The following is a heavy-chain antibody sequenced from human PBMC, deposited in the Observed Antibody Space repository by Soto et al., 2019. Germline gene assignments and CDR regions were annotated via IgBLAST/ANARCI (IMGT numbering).Heavy chain of an antibody. CDR1: GCSFSSFG. CDR3: AREGSGYNL. Sequence: SVKVSCKASGCSFSSFGISWVRQAPGQGLEWMGGIIPVFGRPNYAQRFRGRLTITADESTNTVYLELIDLRSEDTAVYYCAREGSGYNLWGQGTQVTVSS. J-gene: IGHJ1*01. V-gene: IGHV1-69*13. CDR2: IIPVFGRP. D-gene: IGHD5-12*01.